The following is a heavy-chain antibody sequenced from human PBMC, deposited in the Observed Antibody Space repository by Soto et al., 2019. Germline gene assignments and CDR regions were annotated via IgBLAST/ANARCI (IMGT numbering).Heavy chain of an antibody. V-gene: IGHV3-30*18. Sequence: QVQLVESGGGVVQPGRSLRLSCAASGFTFSNYGMQWVRQAPGKGLERVAVVSRDGFTKFYAGSVKGRFTISRANYKNTLDLQVNSLRPEDTAVYYCVKEWHSDGYGAAFEVWGQGTMVTVSS. J-gene: IGHJ3*01. CDR2: VSRDGFTK. CDR1: GFTFSNYG. D-gene: IGHD5-18*01. CDR3: VKEWHSDGYGAAFEV.